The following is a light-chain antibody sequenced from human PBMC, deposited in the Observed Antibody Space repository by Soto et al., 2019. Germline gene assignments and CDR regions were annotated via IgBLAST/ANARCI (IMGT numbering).Light chain of an antibody. CDR1: SSDVGSYDL. J-gene: IGLJ2*01. CDR3: CSYATTTL. CDR2: EVS. V-gene: IGLV2-23*02. Sequence: QSVLTQPASVSGSPGQSITISCTGTSSDVGSYDLVSWYQQHPGNAPKLMIYEVSKRPSGVSDRFYGSKSGNTASLTISGLQADDEADYYCCSYATTTLFGGGTKLTVL.